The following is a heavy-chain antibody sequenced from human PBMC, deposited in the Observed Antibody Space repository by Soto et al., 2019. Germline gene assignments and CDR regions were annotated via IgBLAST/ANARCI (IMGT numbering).Heavy chain of an antibody. CDR2: ISYNGSNK. CDR3: ARGGAYSGSEGFDY. Sequence: GGSLRLSCAASGFTFSSYAMRWVRQAPGKGLEWVAVISYNGSNKYYADSVKGLFTISRDNSKNTLYLQMNRLRAEDTAVYYCARGGAYSGSEGFDYWGQGTLVTVSS. D-gene: IGHD1-26*01. V-gene: IGHV3-30-3*01. CDR1: GFTFSSYA. J-gene: IGHJ4*02.